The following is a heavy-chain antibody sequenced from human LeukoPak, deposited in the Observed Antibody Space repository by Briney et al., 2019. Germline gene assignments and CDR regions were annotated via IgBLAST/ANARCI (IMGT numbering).Heavy chain of an antibody. CDR1: GFTFSSYG. J-gene: IGHJ5*02. D-gene: IGHD6-13*01. Sequence: PGKSLRLSCAASGFTFSSYGMHWVRQAPGKGLEWVAVISYDGSNKYYGDSVKGRFTISRDNSKNMVYLQMNSLRAEDTALYYCAIEVYGSGIAAGALASWGQGTLVTVSS. CDR3: AIEVYGSGIAAGALAS. CDR2: ISYDGSNK. V-gene: IGHV3-30*03.